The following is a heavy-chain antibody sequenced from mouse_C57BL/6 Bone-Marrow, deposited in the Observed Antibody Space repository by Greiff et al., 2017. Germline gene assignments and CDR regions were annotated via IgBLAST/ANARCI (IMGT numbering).Heavy chain of an antibody. Sequence: VQLQQSGAELMKPGASVKLSCKATGYTFTGYWIEWVKQRPGHGLEWIGEILPGSGSTNYNEKFKGKATFTADTSSNTAYMQLSSLTSEDSDSYYCTTVVATRSMDYWGQGTSVTVSS. V-gene: IGHV1-9*01. CDR3: TTVVATRSMDY. CDR2: ILPGSGST. J-gene: IGHJ4*01. D-gene: IGHD1-1*01. CDR1: GYTFTGYW.